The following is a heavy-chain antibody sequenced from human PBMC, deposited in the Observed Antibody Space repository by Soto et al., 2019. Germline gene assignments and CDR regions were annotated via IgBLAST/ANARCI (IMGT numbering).Heavy chain of an antibody. CDR3: AGGDYFHSRGYGDYCDTMDV. Sequence: SETLSLTCTVSGGSISSSSYYWGWLRQPPGKGLEWIGNVYYGGSTYYNPSLKSRVTISVETSKSQFSLKLSSVTAADTAVYYCAGGDYFHSRGYGDYCDTMDVWGQGNTVTVSS. D-gene: IGHD3-22*01. CDR2: VYYGGST. CDR1: GGSISSSSYY. V-gene: IGHV4-39*01. J-gene: IGHJ6*02.